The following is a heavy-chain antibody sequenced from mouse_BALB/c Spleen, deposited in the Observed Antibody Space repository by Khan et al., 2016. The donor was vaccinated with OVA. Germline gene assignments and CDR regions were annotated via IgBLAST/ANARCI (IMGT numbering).Heavy chain of an antibody. V-gene: IGHV1-76*01. D-gene: IGHD2-1*01. J-gene: IGHJ3*01. CDR3: ARGSGYGNFCAY. CDR2: IYPGTGST. CDR1: GYIFTSYW. Sequence: QVQLKESGGDLVRPGASVKLSCKTSGYIFTSYWIHWVKQRSGQGLEWIARIYPGTGSTYYNEKLKGKATLTADNSSSTAYMQLSSLKSEDASVYLCARGSGYGNFCAYWGQGTLVTVSA.